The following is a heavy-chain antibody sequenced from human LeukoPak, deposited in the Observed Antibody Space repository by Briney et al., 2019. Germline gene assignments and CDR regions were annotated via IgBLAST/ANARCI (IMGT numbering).Heavy chain of an antibody. Sequence: SQTLSLTCAISGDIVSSNSAAWNWIRQSPSRGLEWLGRTYYRSKLYNDYAISMKIRITINPDTSKNQFSLQLNSVTPEDTAVYYCARDVYTSSWYFLDYWGQGTLVTVSS. J-gene: IGHJ4*02. CDR2: TYYRSKLYN. CDR3: ARDVYTSSWYFLDY. D-gene: IGHD6-13*01. V-gene: IGHV6-1*01. CDR1: GDIVSSNSAA.